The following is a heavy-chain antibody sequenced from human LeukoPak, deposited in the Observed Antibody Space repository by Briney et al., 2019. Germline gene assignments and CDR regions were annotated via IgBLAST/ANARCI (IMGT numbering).Heavy chain of an antibody. CDR2: IYYSGST. Sequence: SETLSLTCTVSGGSISSSSYYWGWIRQPPGKGLEWIGSIYYSGSTYYNPSLKSRVTISVDTSKNQFSLKLSSVTAADTAVYYCARAAYCGGDCYRTAFDIWGQGTMVTVSS. D-gene: IGHD2-21*02. CDR1: GGSISSSSYY. V-gene: IGHV4-39*07. CDR3: ARAAYCGGDCYRTAFDI. J-gene: IGHJ3*02.